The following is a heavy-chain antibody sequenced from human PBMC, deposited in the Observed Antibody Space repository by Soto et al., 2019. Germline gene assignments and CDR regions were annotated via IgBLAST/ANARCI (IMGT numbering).Heavy chain of an antibody. D-gene: IGHD3-9*01. V-gene: IGHV3-66*01. Sequence: GGSLRLSCAASGFSISNYYMNWVRQAPGKGLEWISLIYTGDNTFYADSVKGRFTISRDNFENMVYLQMNSLRAEDTAVYYCARDYFESIDYWGQGALVTVSS. CDR3: ARDYFESIDY. J-gene: IGHJ4*02. CDR2: IYTGDNT. CDR1: GFSISNYY.